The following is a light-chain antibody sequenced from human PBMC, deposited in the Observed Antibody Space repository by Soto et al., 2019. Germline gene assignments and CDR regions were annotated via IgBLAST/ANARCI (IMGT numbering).Light chain of an antibody. CDR2: GAS. Sequence: EIVLTQSPGTLSLSPGEGATLSCRASQSVSTNYFAWYQQKPGQAPRLLIYGASTRATGIPDRFSGSGSGTDFTLTISRLEPEDFAVYSCQQYGSTSWTFGQGTKVEIK. CDR1: QSVSTNY. CDR3: QQYGSTSWT. V-gene: IGKV3-20*01. J-gene: IGKJ1*01.